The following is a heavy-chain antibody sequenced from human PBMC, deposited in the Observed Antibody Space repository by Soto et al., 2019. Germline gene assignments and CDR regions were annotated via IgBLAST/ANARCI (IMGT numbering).Heavy chain of an antibody. CDR2: IYYSGST. D-gene: IGHD3-10*01. Sequence: PSETLSLTCAVYGGSFSGYYWSWIRQPPGKGPEWIGYIYYSGSTNYNPSLKSRVTISVDTSKNQFSLKLNSMTAADTAVYYCARHNYGSGSTYFDYWGQGTLVTV. CDR1: GGSFSGYY. CDR3: ARHNYGSGSTYFDY. J-gene: IGHJ4*02. V-gene: IGHV4-59*08.